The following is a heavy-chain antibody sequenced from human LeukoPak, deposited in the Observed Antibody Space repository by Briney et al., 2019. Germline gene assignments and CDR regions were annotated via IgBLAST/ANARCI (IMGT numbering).Heavy chain of an antibody. J-gene: IGHJ4*02. CDR1: GFTFGDYA. D-gene: IGHD3-10*01. V-gene: IGHV3-49*05. Sequence: KPGGSLRLSCTASGFTFGDYAMNWFRQAPGKGLEWVGFIRSKAYGGTTEYAASVKGRFTISRDDSKSAVYLQMNSLKIEDTAVYYCTTDLGTYYHGSQRLIPIDYWGQGTLVTVSS. CDR3: TTDLGTYYHGSQRLIPIDY. CDR2: IRSKAYGGTT.